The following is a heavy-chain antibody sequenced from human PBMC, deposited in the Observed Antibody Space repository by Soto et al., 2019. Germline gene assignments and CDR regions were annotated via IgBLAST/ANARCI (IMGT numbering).Heavy chain of an antibody. CDR1: GYTLTSYY. J-gene: IGHJ4*02. CDR3: ARRNMIYDY. CDR2: INPSGGDT. D-gene: IGHD3-22*01. Sequence: GASVKDSCKASGYTLTSYYVHCVRQAPGQGLEWMGMINPSGGDTSYGPKFQGRVTMTRDTSTSTVYMELSSLRSEDTAVYYCARRNMIYDYWGQGTLVTVSS. V-gene: IGHV1-46*01.